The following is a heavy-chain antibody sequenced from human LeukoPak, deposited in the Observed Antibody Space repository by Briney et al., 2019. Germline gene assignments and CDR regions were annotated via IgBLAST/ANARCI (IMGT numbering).Heavy chain of an antibody. V-gene: IGHV3-33*01. J-gene: IGHJ3*02. CDR2: IGYHGINK. D-gene: IGHD3-9*01. CDR1: GLTFSNYG. CDR3: ARDLDSSFGI. Sequence: GESLKISCAAPGLTFSNYGMHWVRQAPGKGLEWVAVIGYHGINKYYADSVKGRVSISRDNSKNTLYLQMNSLRAEDTAVYYCARDLDSSFGIWGQGTMVTVSS.